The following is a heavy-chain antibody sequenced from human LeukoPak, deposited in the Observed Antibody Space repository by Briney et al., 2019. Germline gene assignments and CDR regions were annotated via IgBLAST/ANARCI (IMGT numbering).Heavy chain of an antibody. J-gene: IGHJ4*02. Sequence: GGSLRLSCAASGFAFSSFAMTWVRQAPGKGLEWVSTISGGGGNTYYADSVKGRFTISRDNSKNTLYLQMNSLRAEDTGLYYCAKSPLLGSCTGGSCYQVDYWGQGTLVTVSS. D-gene: IGHD2-15*01. V-gene: IGHV3-23*01. CDR3: AKSPLLGSCTGGSCYQVDY. CDR1: GFAFSSFA. CDR2: ISGGGGNT.